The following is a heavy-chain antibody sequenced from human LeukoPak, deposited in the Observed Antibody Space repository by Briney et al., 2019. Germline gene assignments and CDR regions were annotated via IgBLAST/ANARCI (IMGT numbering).Heavy chain of an antibody. CDR2: ISGSGGST. D-gene: IGHD3-3*01. CDR1: GFTFSSYG. Sequence: GGSLRLSCAASGFTFSSYGMSWVRQAPGKGLEWVSAISGSGGSTYYADSVKGRFTISRDNSKNTLYLQMNSLRAEDTAVYYCAKDHMVLSYDFWSGDYSEYFDYWGQGTLVTVSS. CDR3: AKDHMVLSYDFWSGDYSEYFDY. J-gene: IGHJ4*02. V-gene: IGHV3-23*01.